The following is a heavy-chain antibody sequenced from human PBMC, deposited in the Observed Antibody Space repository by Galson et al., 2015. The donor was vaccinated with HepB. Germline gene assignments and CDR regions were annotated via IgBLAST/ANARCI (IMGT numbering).Heavy chain of an antibody. V-gene: IGHV4-61*02. CDR2: IYTSGST. CDR3: ASMIVEMAQTGGDAVDI. Sequence: LSLTCTVSGGSISSGSYYWSWIRQPAGKGLEWIGRIYTSGSTNYNPSLKSRATMSVDTSKNQFSLKLSSVTAADTAVYYCASMIVEMAQTGGDAVDIWGQGTMVTVS. CDR1: GGSISSGSYY. J-gene: IGHJ3*02. D-gene: IGHD5-24*01.